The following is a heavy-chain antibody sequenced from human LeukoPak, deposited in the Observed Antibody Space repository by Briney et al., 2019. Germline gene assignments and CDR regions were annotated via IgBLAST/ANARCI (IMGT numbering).Heavy chain of an antibody. CDR3: AREATIFGVAVWGHNWFDP. Sequence: GASVKVSCKASGGTFSSYAISWVRQAPGQGLEWMGGIIPIFGTANYAQKFQGRVTITADESTSTAYMELSSLRSEDTAVYYCAREATIFGVAVWGHNWFDPWGQGTLVTASS. CDR2: IIPIFGTA. V-gene: IGHV1-69*13. CDR1: GGTFSSYA. D-gene: IGHD3-3*01. J-gene: IGHJ5*02.